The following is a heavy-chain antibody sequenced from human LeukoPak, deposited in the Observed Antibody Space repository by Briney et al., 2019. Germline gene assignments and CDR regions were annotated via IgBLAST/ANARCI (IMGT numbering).Heavy chain of an antibody. CDR2: IYTSGST. Sequence: KTSQSLSLTCTVFGGSISSGSYYWSWIRQPAGKGLEWIGRIYTSGSTNYNPSLKSRVTISVDTSKNQFSLKLSSVTAADTAVYYCAREPIVVVPAAIESWGQGTLVTVSS. J-gene: IGHJ4*02. D-gene: IGHD2-2*02. CDR3: AREPIVVVPAAIES. CDR1: GGSISSGSYY. V-gene: IGHV4-61*02.